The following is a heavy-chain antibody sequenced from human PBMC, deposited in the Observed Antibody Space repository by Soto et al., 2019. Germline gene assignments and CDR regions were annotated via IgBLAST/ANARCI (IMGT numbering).Heavy chain of an antibody. CDR1: GVSISSGTHS. Sequence: QVQLQQSGSGLVKPSQTLSLTCAVSGVSISSGTHSWSWIRQAPGNGLEWIGYIYVTAGSTYYNPSLKSRVTMSVDTSKNHFSLTLTSMTAADTAVYYCARGGGATEGAPRWFAPWGQGTLVTVSS. J-gene: IGHJ5*02. D-gene: IGHD3-16*01. CDR2: IYVTAGST. CDR3: ARGGGATEGAPRWFAP. V-gene: IGHV4-30-2*01.